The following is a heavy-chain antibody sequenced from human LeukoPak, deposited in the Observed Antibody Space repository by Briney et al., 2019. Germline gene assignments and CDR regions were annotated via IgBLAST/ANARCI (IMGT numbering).Heavy chain of an antibody. CDR2: INPNSGGT. CDR1: GYTFTSYY. D-gene: IGHD3-22*01. CDR3: ASPYYYDSSGYFWFDP. V-gene: IGHV1-2*02. Sequence: ASVKVSCKASGYTFTSYYMHWVRQAPGQGLEWMGWINPNSGGTNYAQKFQGRVTMTRDTSISTAYMELSRLRSDDTAVYYCASPYYYDSSGYFWFDPWGQGTLVTVSS. J-gene: IGHJ5*02.